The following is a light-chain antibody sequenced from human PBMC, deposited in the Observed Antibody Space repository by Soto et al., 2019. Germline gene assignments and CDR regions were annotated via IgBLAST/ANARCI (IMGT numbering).Light chain of an antibody. Sequence: QSALTQPASPSGSPGQSVTISCTGTSSDVGGYNYVSWYQQYPGKAPKVMIYEVSKRPAGVPDRFSGSKSGNTGSLTVSGLQAEYEADYYCSSYAGSNNLVFGGGTNVTVL. CDR3: SSYAGSNNLV. CDR1: SSDVGGYNY. V-gene: IGLV2-8*01. CDR2: EVS. J-gene: IGLJ2*01.